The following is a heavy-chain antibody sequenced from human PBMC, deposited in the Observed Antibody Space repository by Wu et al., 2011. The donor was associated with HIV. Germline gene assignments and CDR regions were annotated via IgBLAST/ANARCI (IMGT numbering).Heavy chain of an antibody. CDR1: GGTFNSYT. V-gene: IGHV1-69*04. CDR2: IIPISGVV. J-gene: IGHJ5*02. CDR3: VRDYKGWNDRAPKFDR. Sequence: QVQLVQSGAEVKKPGSSVKVSCKASGGTFNSYTINWVRQAPGQGLEWMGRIIPISGVVNIAQKFQGRVTLTADRPSSTAYMALTTLTSDDAAMYFCVRDYKGWNDRAPKFDRWGQGTLVSVSS. D-gene: IGHD1-1*01.